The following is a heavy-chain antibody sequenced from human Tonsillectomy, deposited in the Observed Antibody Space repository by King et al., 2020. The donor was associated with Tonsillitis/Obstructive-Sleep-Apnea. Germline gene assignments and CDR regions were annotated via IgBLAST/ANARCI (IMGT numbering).Heavy chain of an antibody. Sequence: VQLVESRAEVKKPGASVKVSCKASGYTFTSYDINWVRQATGQGLEWMGWMNPNSGNTGYAQKFQGRVTMTRNTSISTAYMELSSLRSEDTAVYYCAKYYYDSSGYYEGDYYYYMDVWGKGTTVTVSS. J-gene: IGHJ6*03. V-gene: IGHV1-8*01. D-gene: IGHD3-22*01. CDR3: AKYYYDSSGYYEGDYYYYMDV. CDR2: MNPNSGNT. CDR1: GYTFTSYD.